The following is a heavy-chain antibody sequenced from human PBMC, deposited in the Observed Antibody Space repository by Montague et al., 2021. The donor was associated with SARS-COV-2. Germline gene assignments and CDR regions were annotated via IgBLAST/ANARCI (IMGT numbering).Heavy chain of an antibody. CDR1: GGSITGYY. V-gene: IGHV4-59*01. CDR2: IYDGGAV. Sequence: SETLSLTCTVSGGSITGYYWSWLRRSPGKGLEWIAYIYDGGAVNYNPSXXSRVTISTDTSKNQLSLKVNSVTAADTAVYYCVRDHPYGGPRGAYDIWGQGTMVTVSS. J-gene: IGHJ3*02. D-gene: IGHD4-23*01. CDR3: VRDHPYGGPRGAYDI.